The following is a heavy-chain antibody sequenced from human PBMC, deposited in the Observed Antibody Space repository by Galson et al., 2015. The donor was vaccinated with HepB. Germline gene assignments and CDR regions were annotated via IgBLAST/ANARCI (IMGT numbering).Heavy chain of an antibody. D-gene: IGHD3-10*01. V-gene: IGHV3-64D*06. CDR1: GFTFSSYA. CDR3: VKSAGMGRGSYYYMDV. CDR2: ISSNGGST. Sequence: SLRLSCAASGFTFSSYAMHWVRQAPGKGLEYVSAISSNGGSTYYADSVKGRFTISRDNSKNTLYLQMSSLRAEDTAVYYCVKSAGMGRGSYYYMDVWGKGTTVTVSS. J-gene: IGHJ6*03.